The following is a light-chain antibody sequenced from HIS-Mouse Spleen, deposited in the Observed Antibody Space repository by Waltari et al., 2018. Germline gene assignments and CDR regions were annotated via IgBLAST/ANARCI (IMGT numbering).Light chain of an antibody. CDR1: QSVLYSSNHQTY. CDR3: QQYYSTPQT. CDR2: WAS. V-gene: IGKV4-1*01. Sequence: DIVMTQSPDSLAVSLGERATINCKSSQSVLYSSNHQTYLAWYQQKPGQPPKLLIYWASTRESGVPDRLSGSGSGTEFTLTISSLQAEDVAVYYCQQYYSTPQTFGQGTKLEIK. J-gene: IGKJ2*01.